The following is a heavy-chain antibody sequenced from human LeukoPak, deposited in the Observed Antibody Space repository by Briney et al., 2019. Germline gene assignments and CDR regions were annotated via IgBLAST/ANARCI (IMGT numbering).Heavy chain of an antibody. J-gene: IGHJ4*02. CDR1: GGSISSPTW. CDR2: IYHTGTT. V-gene: IGHV4-4*02. CDR3: ARDPGIAVAGNPGY. D-gene: IGHD6-19*01. Sequence: SGTLSLTCAVSGGSISSPTWWSWLRQSPGKGLEWIGEIYHTGTTNYNPSLKSRVTVSVDKSKNEFSLKLTSVTAADTAVYYCARDPGIAVAGNPGYWGQGTLVTVSS.